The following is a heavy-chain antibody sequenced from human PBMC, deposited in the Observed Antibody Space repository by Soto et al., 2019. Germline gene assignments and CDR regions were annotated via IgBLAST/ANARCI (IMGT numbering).Heavy chain of an antibody. CDR2: ISSNSDTT. Sequence: LVESGGDLVYPGGSLRLSCVASGFRFSDHSMNWVRQAPGKGLQWISYISSNSDTTYYADSVKGRFTVSRDNAKNALFLQMNRLRDDDTATYYCARLPKGSLVTAWGQGDRVTVSS. CDR1: GFRFSDHS. J-gene: IGHJ4*02. D-gene: IGHD2-21*02. CDR3: ARLPKGSLVTA. V-gene: IGHV3-48*02.